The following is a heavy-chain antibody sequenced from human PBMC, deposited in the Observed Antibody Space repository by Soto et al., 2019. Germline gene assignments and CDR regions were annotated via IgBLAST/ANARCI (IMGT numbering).Heavy chain of an antibody. CDR2: ISSSSSYI. D-gene: IGHD1-26*01. J-gene: IGHJ4*02. V-gene: IGHV3-21*01. CDR3: ARVGSSGQTYYFDY. Sequence: ESGGGLVKPGGSLRLSCAASGFTFSSYSMNWVRQAPGKGLEWVSSISSSSSYIYYADSVKGRFTISRDNAKNSLYLQMNSLRAEDTAVYYCARVGSSGQTYYFDYWGQGALVTVSS. CDR1: GFTFSSYS.